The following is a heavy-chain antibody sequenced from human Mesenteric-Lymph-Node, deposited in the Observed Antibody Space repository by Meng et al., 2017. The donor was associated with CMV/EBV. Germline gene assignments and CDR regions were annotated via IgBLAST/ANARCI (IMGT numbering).Heavy chain of an antibody. Sequence: GSLRLSCAASGFTFSSYEMNWVRQSPGKGLEWVSNLSSSGSTIYYADSVKGRFTISRDNAKNSLYMQMNSLRAEDTAVYYCARDVDYGGNRAMGAFDIWGQGTMVTVSS. CDR1: GFTFSSYE. V-gene: IGHV3-48*03. CDR3: ARDVDYGGNRAMGAFDI. D-gene: IGHD4-23*01. CDR2: LSSSGSTI. J-gene: IGHJ3*02.